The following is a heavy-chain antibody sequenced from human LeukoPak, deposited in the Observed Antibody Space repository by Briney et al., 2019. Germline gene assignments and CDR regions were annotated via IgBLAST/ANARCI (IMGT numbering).Heavy chain of an antibody. Sequence: PGGSLRLSCAASGFTFSDYYMSWIRQAPGKGLEWVSYISSSGSTIYYADSVKGRFTISRDNAKNSLYRQMNSLRAEDTAVYYCAREYYDILTGYSSHWYFDLWGRGTLVTVSS. CDR3: AREYYDILTGYSSHWYFDL. D-gene: IGHD3-9*01. CDR1: GFTFSDYY. CDR2: ISSSGSTI. J-gene: IGHJ2*01. V-gene: IGHV3-11*01.